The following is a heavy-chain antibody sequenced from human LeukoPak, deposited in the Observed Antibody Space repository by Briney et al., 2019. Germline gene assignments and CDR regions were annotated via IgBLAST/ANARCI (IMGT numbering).Heavy chain of an antibody. J-gene: IGHJ6*03. Sequence: PGGSLRLSCVASGFTFGTYRMHWVRQGPEKGLVWVAGITNDGTTGYGDSVKGRFTISRDSAKSTVYLQMNSLSSEDTAVYYCGRERNFYYMDVWGKGTTVTVSS. CDR1: GFTFGTYR. V-gene: IGHV3-74*01. CDR3: GRERNFYYMDV. CDR2: ITNDGTT.